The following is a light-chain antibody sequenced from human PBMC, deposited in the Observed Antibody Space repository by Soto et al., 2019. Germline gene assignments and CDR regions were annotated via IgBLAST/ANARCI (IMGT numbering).Light chain of an antibody. CDR3: QQYHSYRLT. CDR2: KAS. CDR1: QSISSW. J-gene: IGKJ4*02. Sequence: DIQMTQSPSTLSASVGDRVTISCRASQSISSWLAWYQQKPGKAPKLLIYKASSLKSGVPSRFTGSGSGTEFTLTISSLQPDDFATYYCQQYHSYRLTFGGGTKVEIK. V-gene: IGKV1-5*03.